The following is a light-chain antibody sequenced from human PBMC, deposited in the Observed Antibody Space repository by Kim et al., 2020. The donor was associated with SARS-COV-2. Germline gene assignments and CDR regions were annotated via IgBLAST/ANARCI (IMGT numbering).Light chain of an antibody. J-gene: IGKJ2*01. Sequence: GDSLTITCHTSKDINNHLNWYQQKRGRAPKLLIYDASKLEGGVPSRFSGGVSGTDFSFTISGLQPEDIATYYCQQYDSVPYTFGQGTKLEIK. CDR1: KDINNH. CDR3: QQYDSVPYT. CDR2: DAS. V-gene: IGKV1-33*01.